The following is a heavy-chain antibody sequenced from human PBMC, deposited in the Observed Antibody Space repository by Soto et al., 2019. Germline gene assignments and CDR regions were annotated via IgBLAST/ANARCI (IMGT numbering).Heavy chain of an antibody. J-gene: IGHJ2*01. CDR3: ASTGERGEDWYFEL. CDR1: GFIFSNYG. Sequence: QVHLVESGGGVVQPGRSLRVSCAASGFIFSNYGMHWIRQAPGKGLEWVAVISYDGSDKYYANSVKGRFTVSRDNCKSTLLLQMNSLRPEDTAVYYCASTGERGEDWYFELWGRGTLVTVSS. D-gene: IGHD7-27*01. CDR2: ISYDGSDK. V-gene: IGHV3-30*03.